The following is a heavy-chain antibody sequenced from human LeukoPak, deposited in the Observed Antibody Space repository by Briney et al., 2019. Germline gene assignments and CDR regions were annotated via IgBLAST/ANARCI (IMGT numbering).Heavy chain of an antibody. D-gene: IGHD3-3*01. CDR1: GGSISSHY. CDR3: ARGGTYYDFWSGEPDFDY. CDR2: IYYSGST. J-gene: IGHJ4*02. Sequence: SETLSLTCTVSGGSISSHYWSCIRQPPGKGLEWIGYIYYSGSTNYNPSLKSRVTISVDTSKNQFSLKLSSVTAADTAVYYCARGGTYYDFWSGEPDFDYWGQGTLVTVSS. V-gene: IGHV4-59*11.